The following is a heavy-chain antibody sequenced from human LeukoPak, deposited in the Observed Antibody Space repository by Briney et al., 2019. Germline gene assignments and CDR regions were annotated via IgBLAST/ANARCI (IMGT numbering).Heavy chain of an antibody. D-gene: IGHD1-26*01. Sequence: SETLSLTCTLSGGSISNYYWSWLRQPPGKGLEWIGNIFYSGSTNYNPSLKSRVTISLDTSKNQFSLKLTSVSAADTAVYYCAREGGSYYHWFDPWGQGTLVTVSS. CDR1: GGSISNYY. V-gene: IGHV4-59*01. CDR2: IFYSGST. J-gene: IGHJ5*02. CDR3: AREGGSYYHWFDP.